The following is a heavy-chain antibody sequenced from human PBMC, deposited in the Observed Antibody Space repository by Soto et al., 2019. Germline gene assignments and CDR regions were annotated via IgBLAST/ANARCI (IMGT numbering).Heavy chain of an antibody. Sequence: EVQVVESGGGLVQPGGSLRLSCSVSGFTFTGYGMKWVRQAPGKGLEWVATINEDGGETYYVDSVRGRFTVSRDSAKNSMLLQMNSLRVEDTAVYYCARTRGYWGQGTLVTVSS. J-gene: IGHJ4*02. D-gene: IGHD3-3*01. CDR2: INEDGGET. CDR3: ARTRGY. CDR1: GFTFTGYG. V-gene: IGHV3-7*05.